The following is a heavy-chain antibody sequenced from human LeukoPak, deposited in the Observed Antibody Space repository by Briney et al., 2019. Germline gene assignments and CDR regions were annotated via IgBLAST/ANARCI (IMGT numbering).Heavy chain of an antibody. CDR2: IIPILGIA. J-gene: IGHJ4*02. D-gene: IGHD3-22*01. Sequence: SVKVSCKASGGTFSSYTISWVRQAPGQGLEWMGRIIPILGIANYAQKFQGRVTITADKSTSTAYMELSSLRSEDTAVYYRASLDYYDSSGSRFFDYWGQGTLVTVSS. CDR3: ASLDYYDSSGSRFFDY. CDR1: GGTFSSYT. V-gene: IGHV1-69*02.